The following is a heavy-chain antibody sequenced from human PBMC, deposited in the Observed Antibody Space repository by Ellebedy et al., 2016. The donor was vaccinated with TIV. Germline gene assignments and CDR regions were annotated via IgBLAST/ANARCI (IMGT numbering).Heavy chain of an antibody. Sequence: MPSETLSLTCTVSGGSISTSDYYWNWIRQPPGKGLEWIGSIYYSGSAYYNPSLKSRVTVSVDTSKNQFSLHLSSVTAADTAVYYCARDPALPRGRFDTWGQGTLVTVSS. CDR3: ARDPALPRGRFDT. CDR2: IYYSGSA. CDR1: GGSISTSDYY. V-gene: IGHV4-39*07. J-gene: IGHJ5*02.